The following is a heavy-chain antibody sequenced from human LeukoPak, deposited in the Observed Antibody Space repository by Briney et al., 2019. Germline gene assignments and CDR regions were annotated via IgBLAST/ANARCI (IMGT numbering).Heavy chain of an antibody. CDR3: ARERIVVVPAVPGYMDV. V-gene: IGHV4-34*01. CDR1: GGSFGGYY. D-gene: IGHD2-2*01. J-gene: IGHJ6*03. CDR2: INHSGST. Sequence: SETLSLTCAVYGGSFGGYYWSWIRQPPGKGLEWIGEINHSGSTNYNPSLKSRVTISVDTSKNQFSLKLSSVTAADTAVYYCARERIVVVPAVPGYMDVWGKGTTVTVSS.